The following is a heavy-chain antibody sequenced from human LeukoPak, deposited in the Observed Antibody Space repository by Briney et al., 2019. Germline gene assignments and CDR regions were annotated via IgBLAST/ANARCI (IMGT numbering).Heavy chain of an antibody. V-gene: IGHV3-21*01. D-gene: IGHD2/OR15-2a*01. Sequence: GGALRLSCAASGFTFISYSMNGVRQAPARGLEWVSSISSSSSYIYYADSLKGRFTISRDNAKNSLYLQMNSLRAEDTAVYYCARVSNMEPDCWGQGSLVTLSS. CDR1: GFTFISYS. CDR3: ARVSNMEPDC. J-gene: IGHJ4*02. CDR2: ISSSSSYI.